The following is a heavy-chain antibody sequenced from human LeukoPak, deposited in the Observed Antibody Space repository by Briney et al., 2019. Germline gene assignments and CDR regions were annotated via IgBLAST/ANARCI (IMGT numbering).Heavy chain of an antibody. J-gene: IGHJ6*02. CDR1: GGTFSSYA. D-gene: IGHD3-3*01. CDR2: MNPNSGNT. V-gene: IGHV1-8*02. Sequence: ASVKVSCKASGGTFSSYAISWVRQATGQGLEWMGWMNPNSGNTGYAQKFQGRVTMTRNTSISTAYMELSSLRSEDTAVYYCARANYDFWSGYYDQAYYYYYGMDVWGQGTTVTVSS. CDR3: ARANYDFWSGYYDQAYYYYYGMDV.